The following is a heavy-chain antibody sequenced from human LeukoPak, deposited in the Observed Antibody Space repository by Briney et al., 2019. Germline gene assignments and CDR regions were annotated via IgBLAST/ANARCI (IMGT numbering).Heavy chain of an antibody. CDR3: ARDGARYSYGYYFDY. V-gene: IGHV4-61*02. D-gene: IGHD5-18*01. CDR1: GGSISSGSYY. Sequence: PSQTLSLTCTVSGGSISSGSYYWSWIRQPAGKGLEWIGRIYTSGSTNYNPSLKSRVTISVDTSKNQFSLKLSSVTAADTAVYYCARDGARYSYGYYFDYWGQGTLVTVSS. J-gene: IGHJ4*02. CDR2: IYTSGST.